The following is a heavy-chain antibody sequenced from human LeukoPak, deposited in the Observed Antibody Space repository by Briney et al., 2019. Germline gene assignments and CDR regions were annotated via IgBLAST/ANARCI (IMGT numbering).Heavy chain of an antibody. J-gene: IGHJ3*02. V-gene: IGHV3-48*04. D-gene: IGHD2-8*02. Sequence: PGGSLRLSCAASGFTFSSHTLNWVRQAPGKGLEWLSSISTDSKTIYYVDSVRGRFTISRDNAKNSLFLQMDSLRVEDTAVFYCARKPITGCHSGPFDIWGQGTMVTVSS. CDR1: GFTFSSHT. CDR2: ISTDSKTI. CDR3: ARKPITGCHSGPFDI.